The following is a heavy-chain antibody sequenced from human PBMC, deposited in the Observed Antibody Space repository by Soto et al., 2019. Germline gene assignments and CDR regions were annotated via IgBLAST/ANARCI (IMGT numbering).Heavy chain of an antibody. V-gene: IGHV1-18*01. CDR2: ISAYNGNT. D-gene: IGHD3-9*01. CDR1: GYTFTSYG. J-gene: IGHJ6*02. CDR3: AREGALRYFDWLALYYYGMDV. Sequence: ASVKVSCKASGYTFTSYGISWVRQAPGQGLERMGWISAYNGNTNYAQKLQGRVTMTTDTSTSTAYMELRSLRADDTAVYYCAREGALRYFDWLALYYYGMDVWGQGPTVTVSS.